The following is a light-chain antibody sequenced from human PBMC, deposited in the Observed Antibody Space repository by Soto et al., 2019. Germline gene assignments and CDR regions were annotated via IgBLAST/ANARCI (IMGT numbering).Light chain of an antibody. V-gene: IGKV3-15*01. CDR2: GIS. CDR1: QGVNSN. CDR3: QQYSKWPIT. J-gene: IGKJ5*01. Sequence: EMVITQSPAILSVSPGESATLSCRASQGVNSNYLAWYQQHPGQPPRLLIYGISTRATGIPARFSGSGSGTEFSLTISSXQSEDFAVYYCQQYSKWPITFGQGTRLEIK.